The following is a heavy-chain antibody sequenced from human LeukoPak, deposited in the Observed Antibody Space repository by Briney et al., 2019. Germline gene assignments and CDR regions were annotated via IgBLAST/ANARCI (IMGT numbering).Heavy chain of an antibody. CDR1: GGSINSYY. J-gene: IGHJ4*02. V-gene: IGHV4-59*08. CDR3: ASPSHYYGSGSIDY. Sequence: SETLSLTCTVSGGSINSYYWNWIRQPPGKGLEWIGYIYYSGITNYNPSLKSRVTISVDTSKSQFSLKLSSVTAADTAVYYCASPSHYYGSGSIDYWGQGTLVTVSS. CDR2: IYYSGIT. D-gene: IGHD3-10*01.